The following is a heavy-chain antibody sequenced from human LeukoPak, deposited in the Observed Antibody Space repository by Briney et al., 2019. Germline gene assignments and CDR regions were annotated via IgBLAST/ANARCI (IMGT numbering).Heavy chain of an antibody. CDR2: ISTSSSTI. Sequence: PGGSLRLSCAASGFTFSSYSMNWVRQAPGKGLEWVSYISTSSSTIYYADSVKGRFTISRDNAKNSLYLQMNSLRAEDTAVYYCARDFLGYYYDSSGSFDYWGQGTLVTVSS. D-gene: IGHD3-22*01. CDR1: GFTFSSYS. J-gene: IGHJ4*02. CDR3: ARDFLGYYYDSSGSFDY. V-gene: IGHV3-48*04.